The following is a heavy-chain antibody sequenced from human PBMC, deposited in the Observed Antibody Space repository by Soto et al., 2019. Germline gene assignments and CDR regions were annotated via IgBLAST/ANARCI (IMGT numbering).Heavy chain of an antibody. D-gene: IGHD5-12*01. J-gene: IGHJ4*02. CDR2: ITSSGTNT. CDR3: ARGGPYSGYDDLDY. Sequence: GGSLRLSCAASGLTFSDYFMSWIRQAPGKGLEWVSYITSSGTNTYYADSVKGRFTVSRDNAKNSLYLRMNSLRAEDTAVYYCARGGPYSGYDDLDYWGQGTLVTVSS. CDR1: GLTFSDYF. V-gene: IGHV3-11*01.